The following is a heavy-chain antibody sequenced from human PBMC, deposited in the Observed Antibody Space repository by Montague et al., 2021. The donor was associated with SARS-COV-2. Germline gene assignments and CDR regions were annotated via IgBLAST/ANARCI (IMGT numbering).Heavy chain of an antibody. CDR2: IFHSGAI. Sequence: SETLSLTCRVSGDSISTSTWCTWVRQTPGKGLEWIGEIFHSGAINYNPSLKSRVSISVDKSNNQFSLRLSSLIAADTAVYYCATLSGRTAAGTRDYFGLDVWGQGTTVVVSS. D-gene: IGHD6-13*01. CDR3: ATLSGRTAAGTRDYFGLDV. J-gene: IGHJ6*02. CDR1: GDSISTSTW. V-gene: IGHV4-4*02.